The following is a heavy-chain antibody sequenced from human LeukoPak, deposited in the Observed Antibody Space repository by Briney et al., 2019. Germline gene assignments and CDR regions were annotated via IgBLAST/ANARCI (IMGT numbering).Heavy chain of an antibody. V-gene: IGHV1-69*06. D-gene: IGHD2-2*01. J-gene: IGHJ4*02. Sequence: SVEVSCKASRGTFSSYAISWVRQAPGQGLEWMGGIIPIFGTANYAQKFQGRVTITADKSTSTAYMELSSLRSEDTAVYYCAGTPTRDCSSTSCYQFDYWGQGTLVTVSS. CDR1: RGTFSSYA. CDR3: AGTPTRDCSSTSCYQFDY. CDR2: IIPIFGTA.